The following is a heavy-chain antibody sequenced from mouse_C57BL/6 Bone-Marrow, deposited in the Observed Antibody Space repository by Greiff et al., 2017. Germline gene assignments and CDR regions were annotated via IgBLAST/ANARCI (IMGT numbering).Heavy chain of an antibody. CDR2: INPSSGYT. CDR1: GYTFTSYT. D-gene: IGHD2-1*01. J-gene: IGHJ2*01. Sequence: VPLQQSGAELARPGASVKMSCKASGYTFTSYTMHLVKQRPGQGLEWIGYINPSSGYTKYNQKFKDKATLTADKSSSTAYMQLSSLTSKDSAVYYCARSLYYGNSYFDYWGQGTTLTVSS. CDR3: ARSLYYGNSYFDY. V-gene: IGHV1-4*01.